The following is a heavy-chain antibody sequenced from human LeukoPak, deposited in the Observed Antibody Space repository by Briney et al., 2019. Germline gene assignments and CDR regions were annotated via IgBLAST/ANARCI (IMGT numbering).Heavy chain of an antibody. J-gene: IGHJ5*02. V-gene: IGHV5-51*01. CDR2: IYLDDFDV. CDR1: GYSFTSYW. Sequence: GESLKISCKASGYSFTSYWIGWVRQMPGKGLEWMGIIYLDDFDVRYSPSFQGQVTISADKSITTAYLQRSSLKASDNAIYYCARHGKLSSSRNWFDPWGQGTLVTVSS. D-gene: IGHD1-26*01. CDR3: ARHGKLSSSRNWFDP.